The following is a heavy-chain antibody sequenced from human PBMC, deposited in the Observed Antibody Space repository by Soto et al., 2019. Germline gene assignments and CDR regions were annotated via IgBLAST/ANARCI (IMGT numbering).Heavy chain of an antibody. J-gene: IGHJ4*02. CDR2: ISAYNSNT. Sequence: QVQLVQSGVEVKKPGASVKVPCKASGYTFTNYGVSWVRQAPGQGLEWMGWISAYNSNTNYAQKLQGRVTMTTDTSTSTAYMELRSLRSDDTALYYCARGAATTSEGSLFDYWGQGTLVTVSS. CDR1: GYTFTNYG. V-gene: IGHV1-18*01. CDR3: ARGAATTSEGSLFDY. D-gene: IGHD1-1*01.